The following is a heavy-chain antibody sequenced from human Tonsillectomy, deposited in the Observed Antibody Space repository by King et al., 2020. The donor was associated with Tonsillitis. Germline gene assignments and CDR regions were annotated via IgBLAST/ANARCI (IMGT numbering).Heavy chain of an antibody. CDR2: IWFDGSNK. J-gene: IGHJ6*03. Sequence: VQLVESGGGVVKPGRSLRLSCAASGFTFSSYGMHWVRQAPGKGLEWVAVIWFDGSNKYYADSVKGRFTISRDNSKNTLYLQMNSLRAEDTAVYYCASSAGTFSYYYYMDVWGQGTTVTVSS. CDR3: ASSAGTFSYYYYMDV. CDR1: GFTFSSYG. D-gene: IGHD6-13*01. V-gene: IGHV3-33*08.